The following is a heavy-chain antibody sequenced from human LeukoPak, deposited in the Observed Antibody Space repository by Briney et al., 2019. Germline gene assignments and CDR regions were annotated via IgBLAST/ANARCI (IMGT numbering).Heavy chain of an antibody. V-gene: IGHV4-59*11. CDR1: GGSISSHY. J-gene: IGHJ3*02. D-gene: IGHD3-22*01. CDR3: ARENYYDSSGYYHDAFDI. CDR2: IYYSGST. Sequence: SETLSLTCTVSGGSISSHYWSWIRQPPGKGREWMGYIYYSGSTNYNPSPKSRVTISVDTSKNQFSLKLSSVTAADTAVYYCARENYYDSSGYYHDAFDIWGQGTMVTVSS.